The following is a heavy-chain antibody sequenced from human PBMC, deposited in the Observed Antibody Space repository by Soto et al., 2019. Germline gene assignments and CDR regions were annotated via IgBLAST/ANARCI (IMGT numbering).Heavy chain of an antibody. D-gene: IGHD2-15*01. J-gene: IGHJ4*02. V-gene: IGHV3-30*04. CDR1: GFTFTTYA. CDR3: ARDQCFGGGRSCYYFDF. CDR2: ISNDGRGK. Sequence: QPGGSLRLSCAASGFTFTTYAIHWVRQAPGKGLEWVAVISNDGRGKYYADSVKGRFTISRDNSKNTLYLQMNSLRSDDTAVYYCARDQCFGGGRSCYYFDFWGQGTLVTVSS.